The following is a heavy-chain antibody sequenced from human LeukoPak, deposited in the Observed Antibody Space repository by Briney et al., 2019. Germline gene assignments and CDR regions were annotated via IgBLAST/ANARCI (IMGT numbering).Heavy chain of an antibody. D-gene: IGHD3-3*01. J-gene: IGHJ4*02. CDR3: ARDFGFWSGYSSFDY. CDR2: IYYSGST. CDR1: GGSISSSTYY. V-gene: IGHV4-39*07. Sequence: SETLSLTCTVSGGSISSSTYYWGWIRQPPGKGLECIGSIYYSGSTYYNPSLKSRVTISVDTSKNQFSLKLSSVTAADTAVYYCARDFGFWSGYSSFDYWGQGTLVTVSS.